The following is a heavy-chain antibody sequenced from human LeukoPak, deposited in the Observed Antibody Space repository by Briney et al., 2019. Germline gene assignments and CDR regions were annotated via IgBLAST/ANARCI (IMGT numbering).Heavy chain of an antibody. D-gene: IGHD2-15*01. Sequence: SETLSLTCTVSGGSISSSSYYWGWIRQPPGKGLEWIGYIYHSGSTYYNPSLKSRVTISVDRSKNQFSLKLSSVTAADTAVYYCARDGKILQWNDAFDIWGQGTMVTVSS. CDR3: ARDGKILQWNDAFDI. CDR2: IYHSGST. CDR1: GGSISSSSYY. J-gene: IGHJ3*02. V-gene: IGHV4-39*07.